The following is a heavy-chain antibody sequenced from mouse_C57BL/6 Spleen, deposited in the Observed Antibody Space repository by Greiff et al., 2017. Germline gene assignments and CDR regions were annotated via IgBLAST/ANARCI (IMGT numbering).Heavy chain of an antibody. CDR1: GYSFTGYY. CDR3: ARPLPVYAMDY. CDR2: INPSTGGT. J-gene: IGHJ4*01. Sequence: VQLKESGPELVKPGASVKISCKASGYSFTGYYMHWVKQSSEKSLEWIGEINPSTGGTSYNQKFKGKATLTVDKSSSTAYMQLKSLTSEDSAVYYCARPLPVYAMDYWGQGTSVTVSS. D-gene: IGHD5-5*01. V-gene: IGHV1-43*01.